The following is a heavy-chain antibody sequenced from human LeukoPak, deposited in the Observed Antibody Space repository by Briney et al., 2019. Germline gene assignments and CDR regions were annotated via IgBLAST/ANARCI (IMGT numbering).Heavy chain of an antibody. Sequence: GGSLRLSCAASGFTLSSYWMHWVRQAPGKGLGWVSRINSDGSSTSYADSVKGRFTISRDNAKNTLYLQMNSLRAEDTAVYYCARAKVGALDYWGQGTLVTVSS. CDR1: GFTLSSYW. D-gene: IGHD1-26*01. V-gene: IGHV3-74*01. CDR2: INSDGSST. J-gene: IGHJ4*02. CDR3: ARAKVGALDY.